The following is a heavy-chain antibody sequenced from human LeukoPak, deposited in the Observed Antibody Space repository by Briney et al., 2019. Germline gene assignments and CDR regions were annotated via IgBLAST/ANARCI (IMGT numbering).Heavy chain of an antibody. D-gene: IGHD3-22*01. J-gene: IGHJ3*02. CDR3: ARGKDYYDSSGFFFYAVDI. V-gene: IGHV4-59*01. Sequence: SETLSLTCTGSGGPITSDSWSWIRQPPGKGLEWIGYIYNSGSTISHHSLKSLVTFSVDRSKNQISLKLTSVTAADTAVYYCARGKDYYDSSGFFFYAVDIWGKGTMVSVSS. CDR1: GGPITSDS. CDR2: IYNSGST.